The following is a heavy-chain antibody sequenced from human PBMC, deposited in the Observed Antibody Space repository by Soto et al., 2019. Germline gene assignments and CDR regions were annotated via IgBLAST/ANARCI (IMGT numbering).Heavy chain of an antibody. CDR2: ISYDGSNK. CDR1: GFTFSSYG. Sequence: PGGSLRLSCAASGFTFSSYGMHWVRQAPGKGLEWVAVISYDGSNKYYADSVKGRFTISRDNSKNTLYLQMNSLRAEDTAVYYCAKAGGSYADDWGQGTLVTVSS. D-gene: IGHD1-26*01. J-gene: IGHJ4*02. V-gene: IGHV3-30*18. CDR3: AKAGGSYADD.